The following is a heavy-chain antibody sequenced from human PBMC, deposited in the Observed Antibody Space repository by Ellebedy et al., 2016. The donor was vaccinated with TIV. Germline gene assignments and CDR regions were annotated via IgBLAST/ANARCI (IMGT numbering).Heavy chain of an antibody. CDR1: EFAFNNYA. J-gene: IGHJ2*01. Sequence: GESLKISXTASEFAFNNYAMSWVRQAPGKGLEWVSSIIASGTFTYYAESVKGRFTISRDNSKNTLYLQMNSLRAEDTAVYYCAKMPAAHPLGWYFDLWGRGTLLVVS. CDR2: IIASGTFT. D-gene: IGHD2-2*01. CDR3: AKMPAAHPLGWYFDL. V-gene: IGHV3-23*01.